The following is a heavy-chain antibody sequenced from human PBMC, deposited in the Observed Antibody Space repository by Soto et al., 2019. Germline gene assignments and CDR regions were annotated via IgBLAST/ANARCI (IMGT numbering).Heavy chain of an antibody. J-gene: IGHJ4*02. V-gene: IGHV3-30-3*01. Sequence: QVQLVESGGGVVQPGRSLRLSCAAYGFTFSSFAVHWVRQAPGKGREWVAFISYDGSSKYHADSVKGRFTISRDNSKNTLYLQMNSLRAEDTAVYHCARGDGSGSYLLDYWGQGTLVTVSS. CDR2: ISYDGSSK. D-gene: IGHD3-10*01. CDR3: ARGDGSGSYLLDY. CDR1: GFTFSSFA.